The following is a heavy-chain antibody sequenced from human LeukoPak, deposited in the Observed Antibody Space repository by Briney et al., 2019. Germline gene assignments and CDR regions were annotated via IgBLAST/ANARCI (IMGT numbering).Heavy chain of an antibody. D-gene: IGHD2-2*02. CDR1: GGTFSSYA. J-gene: IGHJ5*02. V-gene: IGHV1-69*05. Sequence: LVKVSCKASGGTFSSYAISWVRQAPGQGLEWMGGIIPIFGTANYAQKFQGRVTITTDESTSTAYMELSSLRSEDTAVYYCARGGHIPPLNWFDPWGQGPLVTVSS. CDR3: ARGGHIPPLNWFDP. CDR2: IIPIFGTA.